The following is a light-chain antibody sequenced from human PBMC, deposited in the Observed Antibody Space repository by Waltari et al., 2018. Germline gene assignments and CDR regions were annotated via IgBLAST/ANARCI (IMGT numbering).Light chain of an antibody. J-gene: IGLJ2*01. V-gene: IGLV3-21*04. CDR1: NIGTKS. CDR2: YSR. CDR3: QVLDSATDHVV. Sequence: SYVVTQPPSVSVAPGKTARITCGGNNIGTKSVHWYQQKPGPAPVVVIYYSREGPSGIPERVSGANSGNTATLTISLVEVGDDDDYHCQVLDSATDHVVFGGGTRLTVL.